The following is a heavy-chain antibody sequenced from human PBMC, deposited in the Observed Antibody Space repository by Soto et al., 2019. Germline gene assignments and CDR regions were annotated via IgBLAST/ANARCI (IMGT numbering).Heavy chain of an antibody. CDR1: SGSISSYY. V-gene: IGHV4-59*08. CDR3: ARHCSGGTCYSGAEYFHH. CDR2: IYYSGST. Sequence: QVQLQESGPGLVKPSETLSLTCTVSSGSISSYYWSWIRQPPGKGLEWIGYIYYSGSTKYNPSLKTRVTLSIDTSKNQFSLRLSSVTAADTAVYFCARHCSGGTCYSGAEYFHHWGQGTLVTVSS. D-gene: IGHD2-15*01. J-gene: IGHJ1*01.